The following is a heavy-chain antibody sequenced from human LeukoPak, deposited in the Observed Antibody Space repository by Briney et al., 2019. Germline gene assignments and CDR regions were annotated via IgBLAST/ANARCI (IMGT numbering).Heavy chain of an antibody. V-gene: IGHV3-9*01. CDR1: GFTFDDYA. D-gene: IGHD6-6*01. CDR3: ARGSARVYY. J-gene: IGHJ4*02. CDR2: ISWNSGSI. Sequence: GGSLRLSCAASGFTFDDYAMHWVRQAPGKGLEWVSGISWNSGSIGYADSVKGRFTISRDNAKNSLYLQMNSLRAEDTALYYCARGSARVYYWGQGTLVTVSS.